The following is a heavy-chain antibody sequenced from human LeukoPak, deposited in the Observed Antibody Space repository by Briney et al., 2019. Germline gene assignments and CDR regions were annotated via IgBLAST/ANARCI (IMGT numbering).Heavy chain of an antibody. J-gene: IGHJ4*02. V-gene: IGHV3-23*01. Sequence: GGSLRLSCAASGFTVSSNYMSWVRQAPGKGLEWVSTVTGGGGTTYYADSVKGRFTISRDNSKNTVYLQLNSLRADDTAVYYCAKDSPRVGYTSGWSSNSFDHWGQGTLVTVSS. D-gene: IGHD6-19*01. CDR1: GFTVSSNY. CDR2: VTGGGGTT. CDR3: AKDSPRVGYTSGWSSNSFDH.